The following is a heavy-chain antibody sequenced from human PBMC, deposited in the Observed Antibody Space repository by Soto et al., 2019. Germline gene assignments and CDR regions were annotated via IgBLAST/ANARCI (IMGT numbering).Heavy chain of an antibody. J-gene: IGHJ3*02. V-gene: IGHV1-46*01. CDR3: ASGAASRQIGDALDS. CDR2: INPSGGST. CDR1: GYTFTSYY. D-gene: IGHD6-6*01. Sequence: ASLKVSCKASGYTFTSYYMHWVRHAPGQGLEWMGIINPSGGSTSYAQKFQGRVTMTRDTSTSTVYMELSSLRSEDTAVYYCASGAASRQIGDALDSWGQRTIVPV.